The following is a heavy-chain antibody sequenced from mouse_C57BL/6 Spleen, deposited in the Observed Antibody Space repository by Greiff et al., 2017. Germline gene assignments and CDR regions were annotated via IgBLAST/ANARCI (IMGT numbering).Heavy chain of an antibody. CDR2: INYDGSST. CDR3: ASNYEGAMDY. D-gene: IGHD2-4*01. J-gene: IGHJ4*01. CDR1: GFTFSDYY. Sequence: EVQVVESEGGLVQPGSSMKLSCTASGFTFSDYYMAWVRQVPEKGLEWVANINYDGSSTYYLDSLKSRFIISRDNAKNILYLQMSSLKSEDTATYYCASNYEGAMDYWGQGTSVTVSS. V-gene: IGHV5-16*01.